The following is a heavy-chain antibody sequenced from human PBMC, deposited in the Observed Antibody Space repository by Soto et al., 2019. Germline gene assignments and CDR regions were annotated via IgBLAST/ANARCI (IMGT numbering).Heavy chain of an antibody. D-gene: IGHD1-26*01. CDR2: IGGSGGSI. CDR1: GFTFSTFS. J-gene: IGHJ4*02. Sequence: ESGGGLVQTGGSLRLSCAASGFTFSTFSMNWVRQAPGKGLEWLSYIGGSGGSISYADSVKGRFTISRDNGKNTLYLQMSSLRAEDSAVYYCARDLAWAFDSWGQGALVTVSS. CDR3: ARDLAWAFDS. V-gene: IGHV3-48*01.